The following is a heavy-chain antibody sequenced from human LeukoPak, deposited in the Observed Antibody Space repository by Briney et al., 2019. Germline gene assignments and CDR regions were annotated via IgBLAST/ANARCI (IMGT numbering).Heavy chain of an antibody. CDR1: GGSLSGYY. D-gene: IGHD1-1*01. Sequence: SETLSLTCLVYGGSLSGYYWSWIRQTPGQGLELIGEINYSGSTTYYPSFKSRVTISVDTSKNQFSLKLNSVTAADRALYYCARRTTSGYLDCWGQGTPVTVS. V-gene: IGHV4-34*01. CDR3: ARRTTSGYLDC. J-gene: IGHJ4*02. CDR2: INYSGST.